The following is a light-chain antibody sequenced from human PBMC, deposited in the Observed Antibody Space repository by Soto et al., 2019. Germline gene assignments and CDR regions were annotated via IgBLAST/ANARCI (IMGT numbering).Light chain of an antibody. Sequence: EIVLTQSPGTLSLSPGDRATLSCRTSQSVPSNYLAWYQQNPGQAPSLLMYQASNRAGGIPDRFSGSGSGTDFTLTISRLEPEDFAVYYCQQYGSSPRTFGQGTKVEIK. CDR3: QQYGSSPRT. CDR2: QAS. CDR1: QSVPSNY. V-gene: IGKV3-20*01. J-gene: IGKJ2*01.